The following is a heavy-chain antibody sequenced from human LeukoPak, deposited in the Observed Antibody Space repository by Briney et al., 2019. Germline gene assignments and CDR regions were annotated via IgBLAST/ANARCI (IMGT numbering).Heavy chain of an antibody. CDR1: GGSISSYY. CDR2: IYTSGST. V-gene: IGHV4-4*07. CDR3: ARDISPGLYGDPFFDY. J-gene: IGHJ4*02. Sequence: SETLSLTCTVSGGSISSYYWSWIRQPAGKGLEWIGRIYTSGSTNYNPSLKSRVTMSVDTSKNQFSLKLSSVTAADTAVYYCARDISPGLYGDPFFDYWGQGTLVTVSS. D-gene: IGHD4-17*01.